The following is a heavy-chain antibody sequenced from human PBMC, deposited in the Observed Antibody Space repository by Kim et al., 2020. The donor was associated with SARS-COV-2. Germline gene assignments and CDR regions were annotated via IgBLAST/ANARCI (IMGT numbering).Heavy chain of an antibody. Sequence: YAQSVKGRITINPDNSKNQCSLQLNAVTPEDTAVYYCARDRQRAGTGVDYWGQGTLVTVSS. CDR3: ARDRQRAGTGVDY. V-gene: IGHV6-1*01. D-gene: IGHD6-19*01. J-gene: IGHJ4*02.